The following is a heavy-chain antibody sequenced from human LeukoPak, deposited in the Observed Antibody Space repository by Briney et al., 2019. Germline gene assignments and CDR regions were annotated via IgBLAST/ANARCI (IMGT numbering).Heavy chain of an antibody. D-gene: IGHD3-10*01. CDR3: TRAITYFYGSVTYDWFDS. CDR2: ISSSGSTI. CDR1: GFTFSEYY. J-gene: IGHJ5*01. Sequence: GGSLRLSCAASGFTFSEYYMSWIRQAPGKGLEWVSYISSSGSTIYYADSVKGRFTISRDNAKNMVYLQMNSLRADDTAIYYCTRAITYFYGSVTYDWFDSWGQGTRVTVSS. V-gene: IGHV3-11*04.